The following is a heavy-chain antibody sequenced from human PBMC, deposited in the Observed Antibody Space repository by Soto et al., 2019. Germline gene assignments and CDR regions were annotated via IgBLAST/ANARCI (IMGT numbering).Heavy chain of an antibody. CDR1: GGSFSGDY. J-gene: IGHJ3*01. V-gene: IGHV4-34*01. CDR2: INHSGST. D-gene: IGHD3-3*01. CDR3: ARFLETYDFRDPR. Sequence: SETLSLTCAVYGGSFSGDYWSWIRQPPGKGLEWIGEINHSGSTNYNPSLKSRVSISVDTSKNQFSLKLSSVTAADTAVYYCARFLETYDFRDPRWGQGTMVTVSS.